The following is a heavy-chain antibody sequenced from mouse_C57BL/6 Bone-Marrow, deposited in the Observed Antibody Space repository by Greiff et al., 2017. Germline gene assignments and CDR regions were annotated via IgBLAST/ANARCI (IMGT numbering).Heavy chain of an antibody. D-gene: IGHD1-1*01. Sequence: DVMLVESGGGLVKPGGSLKLSCAASRFTFSSYTMSWVRQTPEKRLQWVAAISGGGGNTYYPDSVKGRFTISRDNDKNILYLQMSSLRSEDTALYYCSRQVTTVLATKYFDVWGTGTTVTVSS. CDR1: RFTFSSYT. J-gene: IGHJ1*03. V-gene: IGHV5-9*01. CDR3: SRQVTTVLATKYFDV. CDR2: ISGGGGNT.